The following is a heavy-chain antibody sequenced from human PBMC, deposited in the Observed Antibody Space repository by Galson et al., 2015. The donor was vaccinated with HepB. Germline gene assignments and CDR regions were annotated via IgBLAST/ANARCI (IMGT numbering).Heavy chain of an antibody. D-gene: IGHD2/OR15-2a*01. CDR2: ISRAGDTL. CDR3: VRGTTAPDY. Sequence: SLRLSCAASGFTFSTYSMTWVRQAPGKGLECVAAISRAGDTLDYAESVKGRFTVSRDSSKSTLYLQMNGLRAEDTARYYCVRGTTAPDYWAQGTLVTVSS. V-gene: IGHV3-23*01. J-gene: IGHJ4*02. CDR1: GFTFSTYS.